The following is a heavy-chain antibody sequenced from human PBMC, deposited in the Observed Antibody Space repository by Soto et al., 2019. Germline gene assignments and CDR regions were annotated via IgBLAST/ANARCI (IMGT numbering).Heavy chain of an antibody. CDR1: GGSFSGYY. V-gene: IGHV4-34*01. CDR3: ARGKPRYDFWSGYYTGIWFDP. D-gene: IGHD3-3*01. J-gene: IGHJ5*02. Sequence: PSETLSLTCAVYGGSFSGYYWSWIRQPPGKGLEWIGEINHSGSTNYNPSLKSRVTISVDTSKNQFSLKLSSVTAADTAVYYCARGKPRYDFWSGYYTGIWFDPWGQGTLVTVSS. CDR2: INHSGST.